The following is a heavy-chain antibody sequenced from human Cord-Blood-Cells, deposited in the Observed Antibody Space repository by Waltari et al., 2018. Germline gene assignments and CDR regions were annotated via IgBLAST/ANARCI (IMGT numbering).Heavy chain of an antibody. J-gene: IGHJ4*02. V-gene: IGHV4-34*01. CDR3: ARSAAMGVFDY. CDR1: GGSFSGYY. CDR2: INHSGST. D-gene: IGHD2-2*01. Sequence: QVQLQQWGAGLLKPSETLSLTCAVYGGSFSGYYWSWIRQPPGKGLEWIGEINHSGSTIYNPSLKSRVTISVDTSKNQFSLKLSSVTAADTAVYYCARSAAMGVFDYWGQGTLVTVSS.